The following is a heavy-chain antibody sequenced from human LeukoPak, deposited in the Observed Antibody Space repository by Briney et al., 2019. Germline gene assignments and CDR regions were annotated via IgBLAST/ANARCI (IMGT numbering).Heavy chain of an antibody. J-gene: IGHJ3*02. CDR3: AREDYGVGAFYI. CDR2: ISSSSSYI. D-gene: IGHD4-17*01. Sequence: GGSLRLSCAASGFTFSSYSMNWVRQAPGKGLEWVSSISSSSSYIYYADSVKGRFTISRDNAKNSLYLQMNSLRAEDTAVYYCAREDYGVGAFYIWSQGTMVTVSS. CDR1: GFTFSSYS. V-gene: IGHV3-21*01.